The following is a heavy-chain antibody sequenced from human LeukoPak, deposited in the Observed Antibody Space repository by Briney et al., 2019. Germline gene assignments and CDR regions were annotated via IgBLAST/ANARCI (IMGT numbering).Heavy chain of an antibody. CDR1: GSTFSGSA. V-gene: IGHV3-73*01. Sequence: GGSLRLSCAASGSTFSGSAMHWVRQVSGKGLEWVGHIRSKPNNYATAYAASVKGRFTISRDDSQNTAYLQMDSLKTDDTAVYYCTRQGSGSTFDSWGPGTLVTVSS. D-gene: IGHD3-10*01. CDR2: IRSKPNNYAT. J-gene: IGHJ4*02. CDR3: TRQGSGSTFDS.